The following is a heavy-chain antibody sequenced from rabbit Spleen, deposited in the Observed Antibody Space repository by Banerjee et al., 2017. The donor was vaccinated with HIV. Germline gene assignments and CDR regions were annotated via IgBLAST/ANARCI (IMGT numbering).Heavy chain of an antibody. Sequence: SLEESGGDLVKPGASLTLTCKASRFTISSSNCICWVRQAPGKGLEWIACIYGGSSVNSYYASWAKGRFTISKTSSTTVTLQMTSLTAADTATYFCARDTGTSFSTYGMDLWGPGTLVTVS. J-gene: IGHJ6*01. V-gene: IGHV1S40*01. CDR3: ARDTGTSFSTYGMDL. CDR2: IYGGSSVNS. CDR1: RFTISSSNC. D-gene: IGHD8-1*01.